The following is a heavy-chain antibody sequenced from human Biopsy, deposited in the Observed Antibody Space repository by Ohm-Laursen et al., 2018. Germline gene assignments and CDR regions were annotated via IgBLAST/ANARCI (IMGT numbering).Heavy chain of an antibody. Sequence: SLRLSCAASGFTFSSFGMHWVRQVPGKGLESVAVISYDGSNKYEADSVKGRFTISRDNSKNTMSLQMNSLRTEDTAAYYCAKDLVVRGVGDHGMDVWGQGTTVTVSS. CDR2: ISYDGSNK. CDR3: AKDLVVRGVGDHGMDV. D-gene: IGHD3-10*01. J-gene: IGHJ6*02. V-gene: IGHV3-30*18. CDR1: GFTFSSFG.